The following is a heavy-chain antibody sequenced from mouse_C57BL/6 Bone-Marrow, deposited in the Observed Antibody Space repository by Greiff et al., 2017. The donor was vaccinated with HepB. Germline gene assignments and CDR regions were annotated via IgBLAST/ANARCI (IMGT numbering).Heavy chain of an antibody. V-gene: IGHV14-3*01. CDR3: ARGGYYYGSSLNYFDY. D-gene: IGHD1-1*01. CDR1: GFNIKNTY. CDR2: IDPANGNT. J-gene: IGHJ2*01. Sequence: VQLQQSVAELVRPGASVKLSCTASGFNIKNTYMHWVKQRPEQGLEWIGRIDPANGNTKYAPKFQGKATITADTSSNPSYLHISSLTSEDTAIYYGARGGYYYGSSLNYFDYWGQGTPLTVSS.